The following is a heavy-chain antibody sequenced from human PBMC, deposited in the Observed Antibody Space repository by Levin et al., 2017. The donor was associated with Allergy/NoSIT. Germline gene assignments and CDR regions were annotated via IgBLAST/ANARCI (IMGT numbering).Heavy chain of an antibody. V-gene: IGHV3-74*01. CDR2: INTDGSTT. CDR1: GFTFSSYW. Sequence: PGGSLRLSCAASGFTFSSYWMHWVRQAPGKGLVWVSGINTDGSTTTYADSVKGRFTISRDNAKNTLYLQMNSLRAEDTAVYYCAPDSSGWWGVENWGQGTLVTVSS. J-gene: IGHJ4*02. D-gene: IGHD6-19*01. CDR3: APDSSGWWGVEN.